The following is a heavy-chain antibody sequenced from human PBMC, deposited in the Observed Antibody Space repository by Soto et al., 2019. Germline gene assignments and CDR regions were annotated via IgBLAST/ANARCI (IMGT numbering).Heavy chain of an antibody. Sequence: SETLSLTCTVSGGSISSSSYYWDWIRQPPGKGLEWIGSIYYSGSTYYNPSLKSRVTISVDTSKNQFSLKLSSVTAADTAVYYCARDRELDYYYYYMDVWGKGTTVTVSS. CDR2: IYYSGST. J-gene: IGHJ6*03. D-gene: IGHD1-1*01. CDR1: GGSISSSSYY. V-gene: IGHV4-39*07. CDR3: ARDRELDYYYYYMDV.